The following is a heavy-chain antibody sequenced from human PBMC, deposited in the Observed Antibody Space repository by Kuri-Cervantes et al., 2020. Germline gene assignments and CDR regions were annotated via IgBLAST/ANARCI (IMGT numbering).Heavy chain of an antibody. Sequence: GESLKISCAASGFTFSSYAMHWVRQAPGKGLEWVAVISYDGSNKYYADSVKGRFTISRDNSKNTLYLQMNSLRAEDTAVYYCARDGRGQQYYYGMDVWGQGTTVTVSS. J-gene: IGHJ6*02. CDR3: ARDGRGQQYYYGMDV. V-gene: IGHV3-30-3*01. CDR1: GFTFSSYA. D-gene: IGHD6-13*01. CDR2: ISYDGSNK.